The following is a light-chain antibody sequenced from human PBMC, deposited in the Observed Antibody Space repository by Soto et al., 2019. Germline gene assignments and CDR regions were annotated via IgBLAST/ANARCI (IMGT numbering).Light chain of an antibody. J-gene: IGKJ1*01. Sequence: DIQMTQSPSSVSASEGDRVTITCRASQGIDNRVAWYQQKPGKSPKLLIYSTSRLHTGVPSRFTGGGSGTDFTLTISSLQAEDFATYYCQQANSFPWTFGQGTKVEIK. CDR3: QQANSFPWT. V-gene: IGKV1-12*01. CDR2: STS. CDR1: QGIDNR.